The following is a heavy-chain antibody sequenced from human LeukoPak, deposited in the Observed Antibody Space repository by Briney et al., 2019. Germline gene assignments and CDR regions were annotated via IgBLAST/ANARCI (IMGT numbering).Heavy chain of an antibody. V-gene: IGHV3-7*01. J-gene: IGHJ6*02. D-gene: IGHD4-17*01. Sequence: GGSLRLSCEGSGFTFSNYWMGWVRQAPGKGLQWVANIKTDGSEKYYVDSVKGRFTIPRDNAKNSLYLQMNSLRAEDTAVYYCARWPTVTTSDGMDVWGQGTTVTVSS. CDR1: GFTFSNYW. CDR2: IKTDGSEK. CDR3: ARWPTVTTSDGMDV.